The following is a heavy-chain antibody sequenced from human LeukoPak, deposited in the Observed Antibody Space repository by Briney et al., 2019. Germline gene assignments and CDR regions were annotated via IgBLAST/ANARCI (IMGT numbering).Heavy chain of an antibody. CDR3: ASLAAAAVIEWFDP. CDR1: GGTFSSYA. V-gene: IGHV1-69*01. CDR2: IIPIFGTA. J-gene: IGHJ5*02. Sequence: SVKVSCKASGGTFSSYAISWVRQAPGQGLEWMGGIIPIFGTANYAQKVQGRVTITADESTSTAYMELSSLRSEDTAVYYCASLAAAAVIEWFDPWGQGALVTVSS. D-gene: IGHD6-13*01.